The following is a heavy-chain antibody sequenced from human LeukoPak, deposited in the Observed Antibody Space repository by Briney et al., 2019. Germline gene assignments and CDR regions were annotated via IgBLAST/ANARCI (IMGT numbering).Heavy chain of an antibody. CDR2: ISASGSST. V-gene: IGHV3-23*01. J-gene: IGHJ3*02. D-gene: IGHD3-16*01. CDR1: GFTFSSRDW. CDR3: AKRDGINAFDI. Sequence: PGGSLRLSCVASGFTFSSRDWMTWVRQAPGKGLEWVSTISASGSSTYYADSMKGRFTISRDNSKNTLYLQMNSLRAEDTAIYYCAKRDGINAFDIWGQGTMVTVSS.